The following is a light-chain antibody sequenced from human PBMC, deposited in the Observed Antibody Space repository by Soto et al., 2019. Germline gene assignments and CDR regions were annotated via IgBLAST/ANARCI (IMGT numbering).Light chain of an antibody. V-gene: IGLV3-21*02. J-gene: IGLJ1*01. CDR1: NIGNKR. CDR2: DDS. Sequence: SYELTQPPSVSVAAGQTARITCGGNNIGNKRVHWYQQKPGQAPVLVVYDDSDRPSGIPERFSGSNSGNTATLSISRVEAGDEADYYCQVWDSNSVYVFGTGTKVTV. CDR3: QVWDSNSVYV.